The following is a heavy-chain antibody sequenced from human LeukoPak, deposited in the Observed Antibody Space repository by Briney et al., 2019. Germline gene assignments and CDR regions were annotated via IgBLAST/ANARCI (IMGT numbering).Heavy chain of an antibody. D-gene: IGHD4-17*01. Sequence: GGSLRLSCAASGFTVSSNYMSWVRQAPGKGLEWVSGISWNSGSIGYADSVKGRFTISRDNAKNSLYLQMNSLRAEDTALYYCAKDMAYGGNSGAFDIWGQGTMVTVSS. J-gene: IGHJ3*02. V-gene: IGHV3-9*01. CDR2: ISWNSGSI. CDR1: GFTVSSNY. CDR3: AKDMAYGGNSGAFDI.